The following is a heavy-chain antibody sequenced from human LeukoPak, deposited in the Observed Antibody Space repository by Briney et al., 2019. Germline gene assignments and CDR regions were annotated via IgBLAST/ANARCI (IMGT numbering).Heavy chain of an antibody. D-gene: IGHD3-22*01. CDR3: ARGPFPYYYDSSGYRKRAFDI. CDR2: ISSSGSTI. Sequence: PGGSLRLSCAASGFTFSSYEMNWVRQAPGKGLEWVSYISSSGSTIYYADSVKGRFTISRDNAKNSLSLQMNSLRAEDTAAYYCARGPFPYYYDSSGYRKRAFDIWGQGTMVTVSS. CDR1: GFTFSSYE. V-gene: IGHV3-48*03. J-gene: IGHJ3*02.